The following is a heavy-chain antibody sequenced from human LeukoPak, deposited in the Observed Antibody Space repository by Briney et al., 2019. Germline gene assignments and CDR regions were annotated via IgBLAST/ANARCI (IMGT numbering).Heavy chain of an antibody. Sequence: SETLSLTCTVSGVSISSYYWSWIRQSPVKGLEWIGYIFPSGSAFYNPSLESRVTISLDTSENQFSMRLSSVTAADTGVYYCARRNHYFYYMDVWGKGTTVTVSS. J-gene: IGHJ6*03. CDR3: ARRNHYFYYMDV. CDR1: GVSISSYY. CDR2: IFPSGSA. V-gene: IGHV4-4*09.